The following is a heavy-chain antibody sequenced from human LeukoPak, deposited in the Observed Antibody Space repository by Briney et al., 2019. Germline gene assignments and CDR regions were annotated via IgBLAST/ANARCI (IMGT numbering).Heavy chain of an antibody. CDR1: GYTLTELS. Sequence: ASVKVSCKVSGYTLTELSMHWVRQAPGKGLEWMEGFDPEDGETIYAQKFQGRVTMTEDTSTDTAYMELSSLRSEDTAVYYCATILGATRYYFDYWGQGTLVTVSS. D-gene: IGHD1-26*01. V-gene: IGHV1-24*01. CDR2: FDPEDGET. J-gene: IGHJ4*02. CDR3: ATILGATRYYFDY.